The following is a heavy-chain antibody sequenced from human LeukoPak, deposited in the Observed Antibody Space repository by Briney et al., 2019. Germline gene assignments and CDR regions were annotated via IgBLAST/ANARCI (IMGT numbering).Heavy chain of an antibody. CDR3: AIGYSSSSDWFDP. CDR1: GYTFTGYY. J-gene: IGHJ5*02. CDR2: INPNSGGT. D-gene: IGHD6-6*01. V-gene: IGHV1-2*02. Sequence: ASVKVSCKASGYTFTGYYVHWVRQAPGQGLEWMGWINPNSGGTNYAQKFQGRVTMTRATSISTAYMELSRLRSDDTAVYYCAIGYSSSSDWFDPWGQGTLVTVSS.